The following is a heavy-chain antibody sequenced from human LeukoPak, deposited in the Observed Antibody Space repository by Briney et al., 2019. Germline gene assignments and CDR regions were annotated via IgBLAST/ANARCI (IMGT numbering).Heavy chain of an antibody. CDR3: AREEGMGDGN. V-gene: IGHV1-69*13. CDR1: GYTFTGYY. Sequence: ASVKVSCKASGYTFTGYYMHWVRQAPGQGLEWMGGIIPIFGTANYAQKFQGRVTITADESTSTAYMELSSLRSEDTAVYYCAREEGMGDGNWGQGTLVTVSS. J-gene: IGHJ4*02. CDR2: IIPIFGTA. D-gene: IGHD1-26*01.